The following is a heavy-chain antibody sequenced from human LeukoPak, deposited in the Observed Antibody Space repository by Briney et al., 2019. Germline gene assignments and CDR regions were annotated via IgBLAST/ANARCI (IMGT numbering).Heavy chain of an antibody. J-gene: IGHJ5*02. D-gene: IGHD2-2*01. CDR2: INHSGST. V-gene: IGHV4-34*01. Sequence: SETLSLTRAVYGGSVSGYYWSWIRQPPGKGLEWIGEINHSGSTYNNPSLKSRVIISVDTSKNQFSLKLSSVTAADTAVYYCARAKYQLLSTGSFDPWGQGTLVTVSS. CDR3: ARAKYQLLSTGSFDP. CDR1: GGSVSGYY.